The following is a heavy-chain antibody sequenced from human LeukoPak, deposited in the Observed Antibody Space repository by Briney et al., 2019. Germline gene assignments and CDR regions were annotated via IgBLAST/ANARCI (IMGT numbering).Heavy chain of an antibody. CDR3: AKEDGDKGPFDS. J-gene: IGHJ4*02. D-gene: IGHD4-23*01. Sequence: GRSLRLSCTASGFTFDDYAMHWVRQAPGKGLECVSGISWYSGSVGYADSVKGRFTISRDNAKNSLYLQMNSLRTEDTALYYCAKEDGDKGPFDSWGQGTLVTVSS. V-gene: IGHV3-9*01. CDR2: ISWYSGSV. CDR1: GFTFDDYA.